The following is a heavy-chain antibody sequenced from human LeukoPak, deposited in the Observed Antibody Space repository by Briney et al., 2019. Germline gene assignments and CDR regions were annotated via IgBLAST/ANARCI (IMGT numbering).Heavy chain of an antibody. J-gene: IGHJ4*02. V-gene: IGHV4-59*08. Sequence: PSETLSLTCTVSGGSISSYYCSWIRQPPGKGLEWIGYIYYSGSTNYNPSLKSRVTISVDTSKNQFSLKLSSVTAADTAVYYCARHPYYRIAAGYYFDYWGQGTVVTVSS. D-gene: IGHD3-10*01. CDR3: ARHPYYRIAAGYYFDY. CDR2: IYYSGST. CDR1: GGSISSYY.